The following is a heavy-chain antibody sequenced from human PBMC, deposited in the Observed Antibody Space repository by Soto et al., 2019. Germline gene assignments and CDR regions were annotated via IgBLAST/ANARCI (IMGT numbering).Heavy chain of an antibody. D-gene: IGHD2-15*01. Sequence: SETLSLTCAVYGGSFSGYYWSWIRQPPGKGLEWIGEINHSGSTNYNPSLKSRVTISVDTSKNQFSLKLSSVTAADTAVYYCARDLGYCSGGSCYSRSWFDPWGQGTLVTVSS. CDR3: ARDLGYCSGGSCYSRSWFDP. V-gene: IGHV4-34*01. J-gene: IGHJ5*02. CDR1: GGSFSGYY. CDR2: INHSGST.